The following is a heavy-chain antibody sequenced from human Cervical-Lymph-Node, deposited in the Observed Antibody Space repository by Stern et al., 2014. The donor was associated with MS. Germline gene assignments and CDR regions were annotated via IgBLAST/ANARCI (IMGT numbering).Heavy chain of an antibody. CDR3: ARQPGTTLRHYFDGMDV. CDR1: GYKFSTDW. J-gene: IGHJ6*02. Sequence: EVQLVESGTEVKKPGESLKISCKGSGYKFSTDWIAWVRQMSGKGLECMGIIYPGDSDVIYNPSFRGQVPISADKSTNPAYLQWSSLKPSDTAIYYCARQPGTTLRHYFDGMDVWGQGTSVTVSS. CDR2: IYPGDSDV. D-gene: IGHD1-1*01. V-gene: IGHV5-51*03.